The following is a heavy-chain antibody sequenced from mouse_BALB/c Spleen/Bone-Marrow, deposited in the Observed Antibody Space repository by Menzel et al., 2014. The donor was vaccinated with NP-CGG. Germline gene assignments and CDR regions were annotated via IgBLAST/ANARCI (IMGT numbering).Heavy chain of an antibody. CDR1: DYTFTDYY. CDR3: LFGGYAMDY. Sequence: VQLQQSGPELVKPGASVKISCKASDYTFTDYYINWVKQKPGQGLEWIGWIYPGNGYSKYNEKFKGKATLTVDTSSSTASMQLSSLTSEDTAVYFYLFGGYAMDYWGQGTSVTVSS. CDR2: IYPGNGYS. D-gene: IGHD1-1*02. V-gene: IGHV1-84*02. J-gene: IGHJ4*01.